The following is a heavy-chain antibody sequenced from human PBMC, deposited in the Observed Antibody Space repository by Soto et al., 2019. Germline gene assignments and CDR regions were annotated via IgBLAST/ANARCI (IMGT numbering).Heavy chain of an antibody. CDR2: ISGGGGST. CDR1: GFTFSSYA. CDR3: AKLSSGSYWYFDL. Sequence: GGSLRLSCAASGFTFSSYAMSWVRQAPEKGLEWVSTISGGGGSTYYADSVKGRFTISRDNSKNTLHLQMNSLRAEDTAVYYCAKLSSGSYWYFDLWGRGTLVTVSS. J-gene: IGHJ2*01. V-gene: IGHV3-23*01. D-gene: IGHD6-19*01.